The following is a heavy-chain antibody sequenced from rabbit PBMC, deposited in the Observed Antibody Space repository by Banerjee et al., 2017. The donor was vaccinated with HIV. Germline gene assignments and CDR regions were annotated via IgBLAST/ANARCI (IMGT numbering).Heavy chain of an antibody. CDR2: IYAGSSGST. V-gene: IGHV1S45*01. J-gene: IGHJ4*01. D-gene: IGHD2-1*01. CDR3: ARGLYDDFSNYFNL. Sequence: QEQLEESGGDLVKPEGSLTLTCKASGIDFSSSFWISWVRQTPGKGLEWIGSIYAGSSGSTHYASWAKGRFTISKPSSTTVTLQMTSLTVADTATYFCARGLYDDFSNYFNLWGPGTLVTVS. CDR1: GIDFSSSFW.